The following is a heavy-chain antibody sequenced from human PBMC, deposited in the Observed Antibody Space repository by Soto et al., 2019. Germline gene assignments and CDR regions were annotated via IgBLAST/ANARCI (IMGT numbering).Heavy chain of an antibody. CDR1: GDSVSSVTAT. CDR3: ARDGSGFHWYFDV. Sequence: QVQLQQSGPGLVKPSQTLSLMCDISGDSVSSVTATWSWIRQSPSRGLEWLGRTYYRSKWYYDYAVSVKSRIVITPDTSKNPLTLDLNSVPPEDTAVYFCARDGSGFHWYFDVWGRGTLVTVSS. J-gene: IGHJ2*01. CDR2: TYYRSKWYY. D-gene: IGHD6-19*01. V-gene: IGHV6-1*01.